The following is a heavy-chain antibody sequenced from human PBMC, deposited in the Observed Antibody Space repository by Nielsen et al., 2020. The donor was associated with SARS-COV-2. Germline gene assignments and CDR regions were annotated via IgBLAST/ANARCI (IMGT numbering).Heavy chain of an antibody. CDR3: ARLRGSSQRNAFDY. D-gene: IGHD6-6*01. V-gene: IGHV4-38-2*02. Sequence: SETLSLTCTVSGYSISSGYYWGWIRQPPGKGLEWIGSIYHSGSTYYNPSLKSRVTISVDTSKNQFSLKLRSVTAADTAIFYCARLRGSSQRNAFDYWGQGTLVTVSS. CDR1: GYSISSGYY. CDR2: IYHSGST. J-gene: IGHJ4*02.